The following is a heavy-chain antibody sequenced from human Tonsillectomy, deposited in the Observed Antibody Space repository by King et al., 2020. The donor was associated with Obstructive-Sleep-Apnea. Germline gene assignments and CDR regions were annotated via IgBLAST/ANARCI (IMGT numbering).Heavy chain of an antibody. CDR3: AKDSHSNSWYLLYYFDY. CDR1: GFSFNNYG. D-gene: IGHD6-13*01. J-gene: IGHJ4*02. CDR2: IRYDGNNK. V-gene: IGHV3-30*02. Sequence: VQLVESGGGVVQPGGSLRLSCAASGFSFNNYGMHWVRQAPGKGLEWVAFIRYDGNNKYYADSVKGRFTISRDNSKNTLYLLMDSLRAEDTAVDYCAKDSHSNSWYLLYYFDYWGQGTLVTVSS.